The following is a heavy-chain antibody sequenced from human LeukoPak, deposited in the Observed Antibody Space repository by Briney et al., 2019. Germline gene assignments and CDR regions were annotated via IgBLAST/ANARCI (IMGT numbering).Heavy chain of an antibody. CDR3: ARLGMVGWLHCPFGY. D-gene: IGHD5-24*01. CDR2: IYHSGST. J-gene: IGHJ4*02. Sequence: SETLSLTCAVSGYSISSGYYWGWIRQPPGKGLEWIGSIYHSGSTYYNPSLKSRVTISVDTSKNQFSLKLSSVTAADTAVYYCARLGMVGWLHCPFGYWGQGTLVTVSS. CDR1: GYSISSGYY. V-gene: IGHV4-38-2*01.